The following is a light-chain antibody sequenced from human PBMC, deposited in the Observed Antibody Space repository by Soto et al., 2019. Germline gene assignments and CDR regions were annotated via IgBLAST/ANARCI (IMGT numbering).Light chain of an antibody. V-gene: IGKV4-1*01. J-gene: IGKJ1*01. Sequence: DIVMTQSPDCLAVSLGDRATINCNSSQSVLYSSNNKNYLAWYQQKPGQPPKLLIYWASTRESGVPDRFSASGSGTDFTLTISSLQAEDVAVYYCQQYYSTPWTFGQGTKVDIK. CDR1: QSVLYSSNNKNY. CDR3: QQYYSTPWT. CDR2: WAS.